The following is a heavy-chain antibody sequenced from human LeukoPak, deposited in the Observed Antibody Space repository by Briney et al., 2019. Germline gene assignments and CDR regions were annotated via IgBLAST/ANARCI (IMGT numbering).Heavy chain of an antibody. D-gene: IGHD3-22*01. CDR3: ARGKPSYDSSGYPEYYYYMEV. V-gene: IGHV1-18*01. J-gene: IGHJ6*03. CDR1: GYTFTSYG. CDR2: ISAYNGNT. Sequence: GASVKVSCKASGYTFTSYGISWVRQAPGQGLEWMGWISAYNGNTNYAQKLQGRVTMTTDTSTSTAYMELRSLRSDDTAVYYCARGKPSYDSSGYPEYYYYMEVWANGTTVTVSS.